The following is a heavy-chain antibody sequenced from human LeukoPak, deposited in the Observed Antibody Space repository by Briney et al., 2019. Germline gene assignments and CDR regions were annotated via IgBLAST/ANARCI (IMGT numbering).Heavy chain of an antibody. CDR1: GFTFNSYG. Sequence: GGSLRLSCAASGFTFNSYGMHWVRQAPGKGLEWVAVISYDGSNKYYADSVKGRFTISRDNAKNSLYLQMNSLRAEDTAVYYCARGAYSSSPRWGQGTLVTVSS. CDR3: ARGAYSSSPR. J-gene: IGHJ4*02. D-gene: IGHD6-6*01. V-gene: IGHV3-30*03. CDR2: ISYDGSNK.